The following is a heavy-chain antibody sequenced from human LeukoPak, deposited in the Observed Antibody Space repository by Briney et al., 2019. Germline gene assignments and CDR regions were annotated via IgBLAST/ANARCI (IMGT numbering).Heavy chain of an antibody. V-gene: IGHV3-64*01. Sequence: GGSLRLSCAASGFTFSSYAMHWVRQAPGKGLEYVSAISSNGGSTYYANSVEGRFTISRDNSKNTLYLQMGSLREEDMAVYYRARVGVYSNYDYWGQGTLVTVSS. CDR3: ARVGVYSNYDY. CDR1: GFTFSSYA. CDR2: ISSNGGST. J-gene: IGHJ4*02. D-gene: IGHD4-11*01.